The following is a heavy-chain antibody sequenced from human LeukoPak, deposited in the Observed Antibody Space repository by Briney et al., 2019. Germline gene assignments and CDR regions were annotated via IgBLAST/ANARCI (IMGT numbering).Heavy chain of an antibody. V-gene: IGHV3-23*01. Sequence: GGPLRLSCAASGFTFSSYATSWVRQAPGKGLEWVSVISSSGGTTYYSDSVKGRFIISRDNSKNTLYLQMNSLRAEDTAVYYCAKAGIAVPATPEYCGQGTQVTVSS. CDR3: AKAGIAVPATPEY. J-gene: IGHJ4*02. CDR1: GFTFSSYA. CDR2: ISSSGGTT. D-gene: IGHD6-19*01.